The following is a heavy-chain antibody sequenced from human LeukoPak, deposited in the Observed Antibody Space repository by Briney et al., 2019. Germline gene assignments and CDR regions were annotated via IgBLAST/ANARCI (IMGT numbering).Heavy chain of an antibody. V-gene: IGHV4-34*01. Sequence: SETLSLTCAVYGGSFSGYYWSWIRQPPGKGLEWIGEINHSGSTNYNPSLKSRVTISVDTSKNQFSLKLSSVTAADTAVYYCARGHGYLDAWGQGTLVTVSS. CDR1: GGSFSGYY. CDR2: INHSGST. D-gene: IGHD3-22*01. J-gene: IGHJ5*02. CDR3: ARGHGYLDA.